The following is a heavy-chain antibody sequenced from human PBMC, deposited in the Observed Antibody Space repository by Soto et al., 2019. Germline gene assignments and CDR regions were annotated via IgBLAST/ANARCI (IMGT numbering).Heavy chain of an antibody. CDR1: GFNLRDQA. CDR2: ISGMEDRT. J-gene: IGHJ4*02. V-gene: IGHV3-23*01. Sequence: GGSLRLSCTASGFNLRDQALSWVRQAPGGGLEWVSGISGMEDRTNYADFVKGRFFISKDRAKNTLNLQMNGLRDDDTAVYYCAKTYTGGWGQGTQVTVSS. D-gene: IGHD3-10*01. CDR3: AKTYTGG.